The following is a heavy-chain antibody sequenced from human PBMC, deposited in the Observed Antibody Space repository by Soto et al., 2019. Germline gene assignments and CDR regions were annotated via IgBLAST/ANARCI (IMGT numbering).Heavy chain of an antibody. CDR2: IIPIFGTA. CDR1: GGTFSSYA. V-gene: IGHV1-69*06. D-gene: IGHD6-13*01. J-gene: IGHJ5*02. CDR3: ARDRGESSSWYGYNWFDP. Sequence: VASVKVSCKASGGTFSSYAISWVRQAPGQGLEWMGGIIPIFGTANYAQKFQGRVTITADKSTSTAYMELSSLRSEDTAVYYCARDRGESSSWYGYNWFDPWGQGTLVTVSS.